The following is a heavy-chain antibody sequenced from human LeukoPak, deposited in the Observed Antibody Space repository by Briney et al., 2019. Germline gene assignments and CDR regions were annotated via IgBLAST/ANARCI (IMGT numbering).Heavy chain of an antibody. J-gene: IGHJ4*02. CDR2: INHSGST. V-gene: IGHV4-34*01. D-gene: IGHD6-13*01. Sequence: KPSATLSLTCAVYGASFSGYYWRWIRPPPGKGQEWIGEINHSGSTNYNPSLKSRFTISVDTSKNQFSLKLSSVTAADTAVYYCAIIAAAGNFDYWGQGTLVTVAS. CDR1: GASFSGYY. CDR3: AIIAAAGNFDY.